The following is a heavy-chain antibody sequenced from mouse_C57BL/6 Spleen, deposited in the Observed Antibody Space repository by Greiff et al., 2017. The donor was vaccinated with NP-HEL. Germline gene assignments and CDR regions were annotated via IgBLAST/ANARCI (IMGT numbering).Heavy chain of an antibody. D-gene: IGHD1-1*01. J-gene: IGHJ3*01. Sequence: EVKLVESGGGLVKPGGSLKLSCAASGFTFSDYGMHWVRQAPEKGLEWVAYISSGSSTIYYADTVKGRFTISRDNAKNTLFLQMTSLRSVDTAMYYCARDYYGSSYWFAYWGQGTLVTVSA. CDR3: ARDYYGSSYWFAY. V-gene: IGHV5-17*01. CDR2: ISSGSSTI. CDR1: GFTFSDYG.